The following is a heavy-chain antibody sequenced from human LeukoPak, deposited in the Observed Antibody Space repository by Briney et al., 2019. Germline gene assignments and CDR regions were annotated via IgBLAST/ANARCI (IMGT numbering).Heavy chain of an antibody. J-gene: IGHJ4*02. CDR3: AKAMTGYELDC. Sequence: GGSLRLSCAASGFTFRSYAMQWVRQAPGKGLEWVSYITYNSGTIFYADSVKGRFTISRDNSKNTLYLQMNTLRAEDTAIYYCAKAMTGYELDCWGQGTLVTVSS. V-gene: IGHV3-48*01. CDR1: GFTFRSYA. D-gene: IGHD3-9*01. CDR2: ITYNSGTI.